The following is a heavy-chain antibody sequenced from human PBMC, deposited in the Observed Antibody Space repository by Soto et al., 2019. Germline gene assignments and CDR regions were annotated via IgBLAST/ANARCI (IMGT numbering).Heavy chain of an antibody. D-gene: IGHD5-12*01. V-gene: IGHV4-39*01. CDR3: ARSHIVPRLFMYPYDY. CDR2: IYYDGST. Sequence: SETLSLTCTVSGASIRSSTFYWGWIRQPPGKGLESIANIYYDGSTYYNPSLKSRVTISVDTSKNQFSLKLSSVTAADTAAYYCARSHIVPRLFMYPYDYWGQGTLVTVSS. CDR1: GASIRSSTFY. J-gene: IGHJ4*02.